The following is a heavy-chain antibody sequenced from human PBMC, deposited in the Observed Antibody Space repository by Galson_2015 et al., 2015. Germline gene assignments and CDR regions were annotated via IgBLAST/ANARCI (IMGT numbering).Heavy chain of an antibody. CDR2: ISAYNGNT. Sequence: SVKVSCKASGYTFTSYGISWVRQAPGQGLEWMGWISAYNGNTNYAQKLQGRVTMTTDTSTSTAYMELRSLRSDDTAVYYCARMPVLRFLEWLPENYGMDVWGQGTTVTVSS. CDR3: ARMPVLRFLEWLPENYGMDV. CDR1: GYTFTSYG. D-gene: IGHD3-3*01. J-gene: IGHJ6*02. V-gene: IGHV1-18*01.